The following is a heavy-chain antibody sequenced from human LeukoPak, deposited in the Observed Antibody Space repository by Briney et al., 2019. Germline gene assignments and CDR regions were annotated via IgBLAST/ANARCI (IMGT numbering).Heavy chain of an antibody. CDR2: IYYSGSS. CDR3: ARVPRSYYYCYYMDV. Sequence: SETLSLTCNVSGGSISGYHWSWIRQPPGKGLEWLGYIYYSGSSNYNPSLKSRVTMSADTSKNQFSLKLSSVTAADTAEYYCARVPRSYYYCYYMDVWGKGTTVTVSS. J-gene: IGHJ6*03. CDR1: GGSISGYH. V-gene: IGHV4-59*01.